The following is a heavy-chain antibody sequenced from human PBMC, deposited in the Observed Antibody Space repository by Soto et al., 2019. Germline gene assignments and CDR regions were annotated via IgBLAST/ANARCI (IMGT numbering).Heavy chain of an antibody. CDR3: ASGFSSVVIMSYFDY. J-gene: IGHJ4*02. Sequence: EVQLVESGGGLVQPGGSLRLSCSASGFTFSSYEMNWVRQAPGKGLEWVSYISRRDSTIYYADSVKGRFTISRDNAKNSLYLQMNSLRAEDTAVYYCASGFSSVVIMSYFDYWGQGTLVTVSS. D-gene: IGHD3-3*01. CDR1: GFTFSSYE. CDR2: ISRRDSTI. V-gene: IGHV3-48*03.